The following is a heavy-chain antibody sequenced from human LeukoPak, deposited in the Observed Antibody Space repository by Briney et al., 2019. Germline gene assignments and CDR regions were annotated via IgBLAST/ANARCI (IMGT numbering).Heavy chain of an antibody. Sequence: SETLSLTCAVYGGSFSVYYGTWIRQLPGEGLEGIGEITDRGSTNYNPSLRRRVTLSVDTSKSQFTLKVRSVTAADTSVFYCARGRGHSSGWGHYYYSIDVWGQGTTVIVSS. J-gene: IGHJ6*02. CDR2: ITDRGST. D-gene: IGHD6-19*01. V-gene: IGHV4-34*01. CDR3: ARGRGHSSGWGHYYYSIDV. CDR1: GGSFSVYY.